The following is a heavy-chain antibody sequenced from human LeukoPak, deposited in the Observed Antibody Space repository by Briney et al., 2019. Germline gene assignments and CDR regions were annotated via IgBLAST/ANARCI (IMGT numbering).Heavy chain of an antibody. Sequence: SETLSLTCTVSGASISSYYGSWLRQPPGKGREGRGYIYYSGSTNYNPSLKSRVTISVDTSKNQFSLKLSSVTAADTAVYYCARGGVATIRSYYYYGMDVWGQGTTVTVSS. D-gene: IGHD5-12*01. V-gene: IGHV4-59*01. J-gene: IGHJ6*02. CDR1: GASISSYY. CDR2: IYYSGST. CDR3: ARGGVATIRSYYYYGMDV.